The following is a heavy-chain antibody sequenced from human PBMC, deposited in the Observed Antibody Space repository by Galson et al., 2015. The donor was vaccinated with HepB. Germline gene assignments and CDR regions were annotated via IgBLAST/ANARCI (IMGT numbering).Heavy chain of an antibody. J-gene: IGHJ4*02. CDR2: IHHSGST. D-gene: IGHD4-17*01. CDR3: ARNGVYSLDY. CDR1: GDSITNHHW. V-gene: IGHV4-4*02. Sequence: SETLSLTCVVSGDSITNHHWWSWVRQPPGKGLEWIGEIHHSGSTNYNPSLKSRVTISVDKSKNQFSLRLNSVTAADTAVYYCARNGVYSLDYWGQGTLVTASS.